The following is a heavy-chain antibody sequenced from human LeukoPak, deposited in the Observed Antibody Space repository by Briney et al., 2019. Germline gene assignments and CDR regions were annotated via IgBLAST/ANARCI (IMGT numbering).Heavy chain of an antibody. V-gene: IGHV3-23*01. D-gene: IGHD4-23*01. J-gene: IGHJ4*02. CDR3: AKKETVVSPGNYLDH. CDR1: GFTFSTYD. Sequence: GGSLRLSCAASGFTFSTYDMNWVRQAPGKGLEWVAAINGGGYNTYYADSVRGRFTISRDNAKNTLYLQMNSLRAEDTAVYYCAKKETVVSPGNYLDHWGQGTLVTVSS. CDR2: INGGGYNT.